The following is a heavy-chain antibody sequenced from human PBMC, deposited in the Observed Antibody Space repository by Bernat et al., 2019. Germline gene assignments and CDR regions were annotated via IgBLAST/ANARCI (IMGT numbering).Heavy chain of an antibody. J-gene: IGHJ4*02. CDR3: ARDPDRGLDY. D-gene: IGHD3/OR15-3a*01. Sequence: EVQLVESGGGLVQPGGSLRLSCAASGFTFSGYWMDWVRQAPGKGLVWVSRINTDGSTTDYADSVKGRFTISRDNAKNTLYLQMNSLRAEDTAVYYCARDPDRGLDYWGQGTQVTVSP. CDR2: INTDGSTT. CDR1: GFTFSGYW. V-gene: IGHV3-74*01.